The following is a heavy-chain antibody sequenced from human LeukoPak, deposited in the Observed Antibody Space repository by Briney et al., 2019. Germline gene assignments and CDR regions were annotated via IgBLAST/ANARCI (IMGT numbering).Heavy chain of an antibody. V-gene: IGHV4-39*01. J-gene: IGHJ4*02. CDR2: IYYSGST. CDR1: GGSISSSGYY. D-gene: IGHD6-13*01. Sequence: SETLSLTCTVSGGSISSSGYYWGWIRQPPGKGLEWIGSIYYSGSTYYNPSLKSRVTISVDTSKNQFSLKLSSVTAADTAVYYCARHRTYISSWFCEYWGQGTLVTVSS. CDR3: ARHRTYISSWFCEY.